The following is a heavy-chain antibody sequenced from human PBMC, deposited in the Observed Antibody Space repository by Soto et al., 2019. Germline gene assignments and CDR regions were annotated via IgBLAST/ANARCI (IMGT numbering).Heavy chain of an antibody. Sequence: QVQLVQSGAEVKKPGASVKVSCKASGYTFTSYGISWVRQAPGQGLEWMGWISAYNGNTNYAQKLQGRVTMTTDTSTSTAYMELRSLRSDDTAVYYCARVRDYRYYYYYGMDVWGQGTTVTVSS. V-gene: IGHV1-18*01. J-gene: IGHJ6*02. CDR2: ISAYNGNT. CDR3: ARVRDYRYYYYYGMDV. CDR1: GYTFTSYG. D-gene: IGHD4-4*01.